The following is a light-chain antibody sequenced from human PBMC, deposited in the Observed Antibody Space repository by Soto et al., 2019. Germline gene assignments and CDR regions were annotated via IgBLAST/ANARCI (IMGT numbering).Light chain of an antibody. Sequence: QSALTQPASVSGSPGQSITISCAGTSSDVGVYDFVSWYQQHPGKAPKLLIYDVNNRPAGISNRFSGSKSGNTASLTISGLQAEDEADYYCSSYTTSTTRVFGGGTTVTVL. CDR3: SSYTTSTTRV. CDR2: DVN. CDR1: SSDVGVYDF. J-gene: IGLJ2*01. V-gene: IGLV2-14*03.